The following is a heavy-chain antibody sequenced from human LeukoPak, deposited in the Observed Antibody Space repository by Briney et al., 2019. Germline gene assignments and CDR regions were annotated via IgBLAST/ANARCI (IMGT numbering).Heavy chain of an antibody. J-gene: IGHJ4*02. Sequence: PSETLSLTCAVYGGSFSGYYWSWIRQPPGKGLEWIGEINHSGSTNYNPSLKSRVTISVDTSKNQFSLKLSSVTAADTAVYYCARTLRLRSYYFDYWGQGTLVTVSS. CDR2: INHSGST. D-gene: IGHD5-12*01. V-gene: IGHV4-34*01. CDR1: GGSFSGYY. CDR3: ARTLRLRSYYFDY.